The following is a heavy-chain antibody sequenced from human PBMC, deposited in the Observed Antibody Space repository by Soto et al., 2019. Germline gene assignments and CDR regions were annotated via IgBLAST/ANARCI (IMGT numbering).Heavy chain of an antibody. CDR1: GYTFSDSA. CDR3: ARLWSEREPNFDS. CDR2: IRSKANSYAT. V-gene: IGHV3-73*02. J-gene: IGHJ4*02. D-gene: IGHD1-26*01. Sequence: EVQLVESGGGLVQPGGSLKLSCAASGYTFSDSAMHWVRQASGKGLEWVGRIRSKANSYATVYAASVKGRFTISRDDSKNTAYLQMNSLKTEDTVVYYCARLWSEREPNFDSWGQGTLVSVSS.